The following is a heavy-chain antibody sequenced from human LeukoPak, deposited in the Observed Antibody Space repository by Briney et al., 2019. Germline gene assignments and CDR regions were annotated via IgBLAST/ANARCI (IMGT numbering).Heavy chain of an antibody. D-gene: IGHD6-19*01. CDR3: AHKRIGVAGHLFDY. CDR1: VLSLSSSVLV. CDR2: IYWDDDK. V-gene: IGHV2-5*02. J-gene: IGHJ4*02. Sequence: SGHTLVNPTQTLRRACAFCVLSLSSSVLVVGSIRQPPGKALEWLALIYWDDDKRYSPSLKSRLSITKDTSKNQVVFTMTNMDPVDTATYYCAHKRIGVAGHLFDYWGQGTLVTVSS.